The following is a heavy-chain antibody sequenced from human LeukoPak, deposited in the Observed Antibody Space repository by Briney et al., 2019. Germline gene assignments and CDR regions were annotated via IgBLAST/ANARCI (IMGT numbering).Heavy chain of an antibody. CDR3: ARRAGAYSHPYDY. V-gene: IGHV3-53*01. D-gene: IGHD4/OR15-4a*01. CDR2: IYSDNT. CDR1: GFTFSNYA. J-gene: IGHJ4*02. Sequence: GGSLRLSCVASGFTFSNYAMSWVRQAPGKGLEWVSFIYSDNTHYSDSVKGRFTISSDNSKNTLYLQMNSLRAEDTAVYYCARRAGAYSHPYDYWGQGTLVTVSS.